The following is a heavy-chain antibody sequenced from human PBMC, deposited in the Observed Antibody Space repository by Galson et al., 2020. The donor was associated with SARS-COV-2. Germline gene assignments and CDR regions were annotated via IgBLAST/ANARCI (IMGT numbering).Heavy chain of an antibody. CDR1: GYSFSTYW. J-gene: IGHJ3*02. Sequence: KIGESLKISCKGSGYSFSTYWIDWVRQRPGKGLEWMGRINPSDSYTARSPSFPGHVTISVDKTINTAYLQWSSLKASDTAMYYCARQYVLTGYYSNAFDIWGQGTGVTVFS. D-gene: IGHD3-9*01. CDR2: INPSDSYT. CDR3: ARQYVLTGYYSNAFDI. V-gene: IGHV5-10-1*01.